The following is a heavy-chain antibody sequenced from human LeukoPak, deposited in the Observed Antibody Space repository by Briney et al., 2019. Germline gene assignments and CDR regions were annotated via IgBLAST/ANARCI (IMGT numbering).Heavy chain of an antibody. D-gene: IGHD6-19*01. J-gene: IGHJ4*02. CDR2: ISGSGGST. CDR3: AKNVKSSGWYSDY. V-gene: IGHV3-23*01. Sequence: GGSLRLPCAASGFTFNNFAMSWVRQAPGKGLEWVSAISGSGGSTYYADSVKGRFTISRDNSKNTLYLQMNSLRAEDTAVYYCAKNVKSSGWYSDYWGQGTLVTVSS. CDR1: GFTFNNFA.